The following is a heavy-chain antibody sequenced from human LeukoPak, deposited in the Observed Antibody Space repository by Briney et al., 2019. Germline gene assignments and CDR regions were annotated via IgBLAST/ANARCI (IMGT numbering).Heavy chain of an antibody. CDR3: ARLHYDVLTGPFDY. V-gene: IGHV3-66*04. CDR1: GFTVSSNY. Sequence: GGSLRLSCAASGFTVSSNYMSWVRQAPGKGLEWVSVIYSGGSTYYADSVKGRFTISRDNSKNTLYLQMNSLRAKDTAVYYCARLHYDVLTGPFDYWGQGTLVTVSS. CDR2: IYSGGST. J-gene: IGHJ4*02. D-gene: IGHD3-9*01.